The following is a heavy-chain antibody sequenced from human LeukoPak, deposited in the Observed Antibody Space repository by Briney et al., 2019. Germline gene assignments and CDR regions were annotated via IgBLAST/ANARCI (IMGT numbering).Heavy chain of an antibody. CDR1: GFTFSSYA. CDR2: IPYDGDNK. V-gene: IGHV3-30-3*01. Sequence: GGSLRLSCAASGFTFSSYAMHWVRQAPGKGLEWVAVIPYDGDNKNYADSVKGRFTISRDSSKNKLYLQMNSLRTEDTAVYYCARDPGNYAYFDYWGQGTLVTVSS. CDR3: ARDPGNYAYFDY. D-gene: IGHD1-7*01. J-gene: IGHJ4*02.